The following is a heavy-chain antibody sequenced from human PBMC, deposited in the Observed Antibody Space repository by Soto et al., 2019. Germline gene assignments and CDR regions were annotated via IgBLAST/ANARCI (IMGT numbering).Heavy chain of an antibody. CDR3: ARRARPDFYYMDV. Sequence: PGGSLRLSCAASGFTFSSYSMSWVRQAPGKGLEYVSYISSSGVSTYYADSVQGRFTISRDNSKNTVYLQMGSLRPEDMAVYYCARRARPDFYYMDVWGKGTTVTVSS. CDR2: ISSSGVST. CDR1: GFTFSSYS. D-gene: IGHD6-6*01. V-gene: IGHV3-64*02. J-gene: IGHJ6*03.